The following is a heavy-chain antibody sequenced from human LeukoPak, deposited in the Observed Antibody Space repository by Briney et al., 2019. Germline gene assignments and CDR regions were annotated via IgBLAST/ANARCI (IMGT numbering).Heavy chain of an antibody. CDR2: IYYSGST. Sequence: PSETLSLTCTVSDGSISSGSYYWGWIRQPPGKGLEWIGSIYYSGSTYYNPSLKSRVTISLDTSKNQFSLKLNSVTAADTSVYSRARHFSGHWYRGFDYWGQGTLVTVSS. CDR3: ARHFSGHWYRGFDY. D-gene: IGHD6-13*01. CDR1: DGSISSGSYY. J-gene: IGHJ4*01. V-gene: IGHV4-39*01.